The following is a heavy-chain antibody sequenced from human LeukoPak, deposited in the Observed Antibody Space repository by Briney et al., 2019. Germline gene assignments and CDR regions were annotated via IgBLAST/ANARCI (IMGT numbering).Heavy chain of an antibody. J-gene: IGHJ4*02. Sequence: GGSLRLSCAASGFTFSSYSMNWVRQAPGKGLEWISCISNSSNTIYYADSVKGRFTISRDNAKNSLFLQMNSLRVEDTAVYYCATTEFLDHWGQGTLVTVSS. D-gene: IGHD3-10*01. CDR2: ISNSSNTI. CDR1: GFTFSSYS. V-gene: IGHV3-48*01. CDR3: ATTEFLDH.